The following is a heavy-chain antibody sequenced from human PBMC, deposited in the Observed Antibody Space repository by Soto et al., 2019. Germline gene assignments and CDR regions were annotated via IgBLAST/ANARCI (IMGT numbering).Heavy chain of an antibody. J-gene: IGHJ4*02. CDR2: INPGNGDT. CDR1: GYTFTTYA. Sequence: ASVKVSCKASGYTFTTYAMHWVRQAPGQRPEWMGWINPGNGDTKYSEKLRGRVTFTRDTSATTIYMELSSLRSEDTALYYCARNSYISGDDDSYYFDYWGQGTPVTVSS. V-gene: IGHV1-3*01. CDR3: ARNSYISGDDDSYYFDY. D-gene: IGHD2-21*02.